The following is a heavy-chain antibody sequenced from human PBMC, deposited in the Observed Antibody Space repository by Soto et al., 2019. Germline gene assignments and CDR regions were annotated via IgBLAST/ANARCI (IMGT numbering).Heavy chain of an antibody. V-gene: IGHV3-30*18. CDR2: ISYDGSNK. CDR3: AKGRRSGTSPTTYGMDV. J-gene: IGHJ6*04. CDR1: GFTFSSYG. Sequence: VGSLRLSCAASGFTFSSYGMHWVRQAPGKGLEWVAVISYDGSNKYYADSLKGRFTISRDNSKNTLYLQMNSLRAEDTAVYYCAKGRRSGTSPTTYGMDVWGKGTPVTVSS. D-gene: IGHD1-26*01.